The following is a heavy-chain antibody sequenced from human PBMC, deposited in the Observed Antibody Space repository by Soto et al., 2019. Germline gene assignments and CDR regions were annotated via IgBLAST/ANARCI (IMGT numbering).Heavy chain of an antibody. CDR3: ATGQLYHGSHY. CDR2: VYDTGST. V-gene: IGHV4-59*01. D-gene: IGHD3-10*01. Sequence: QVQLQESGPGLVKPSETLSLTCTVSGGSISHYYWSWIRQPPGKGLEWIGYVYDTGSTNYNPSLMSRVTISLDKPKSRYSLKLGSVAAADTAGYYCATGQLYHGSHYWGQGTLVTVSS. CDR1: GGSISHYY. J-gene: IGHJ4*02.